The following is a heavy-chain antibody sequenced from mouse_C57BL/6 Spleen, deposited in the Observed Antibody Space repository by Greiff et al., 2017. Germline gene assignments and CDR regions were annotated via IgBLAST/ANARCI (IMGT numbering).Heavy chain of an antibody. CDR1: GYTFTENY. CDR3: ARTILRQYYVDF. Sequence: QVQLQQSGAELVRPGASVKLSCKASGYTFTENYINWVKQRPRPGLEWIARIYPGSANTYYNEKFKGKATLSAEKSSSTAYMQLSSLTSEYSAVYFCARTILRQYYVDFWGLGNTLTV. D-gene: IGHD1-1*01. J-gene: IGHJ2*01. V-gene: IGHV1-76*01. CDR2: IYPGSANT.